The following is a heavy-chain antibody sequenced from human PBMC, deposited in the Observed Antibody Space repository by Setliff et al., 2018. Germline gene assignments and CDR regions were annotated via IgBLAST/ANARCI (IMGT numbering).Heavy chain of an antibody. D-gene: IGHD2-2*01. CDR3: ARGYCNSVGCFFAGWFDP. J-gene: IGHJ5*02. CDR1: GGSFSGYY. CDR2: INHTGST. Sequence: LSLTCAVYGGSFSGYYWGWIRQPPGKGLEWIGEINHTGSTNHSPSLKSRVTISVDTSKNQFSLKLSSVTAADTAVYYCARGYCNSVGCFFAGWFDPWGQGTLVTVSS. V-gene: IGHV4-34*01.